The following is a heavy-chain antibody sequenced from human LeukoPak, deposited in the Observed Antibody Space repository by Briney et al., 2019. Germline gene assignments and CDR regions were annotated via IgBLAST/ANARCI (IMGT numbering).Heavy chain of an antibody. J-gene: IGHJ4*02. CDR1: GFTFSSYA. Sequence: GGSLRLSCAASGFTFSSYAMHWVRQAPGKGLEYVSTISSNGDSTYYANSVKGRFTFSRDNSKNTLYLQMGSLRAEDMAVYYCARFRLDYYFDYWGQGTLVTVSS. CDR3: ARFRLDYYFDY. D-gene: IGHD5-12*01. V-gene: IGHV3-64*01. CDR2: ISSNGDST.